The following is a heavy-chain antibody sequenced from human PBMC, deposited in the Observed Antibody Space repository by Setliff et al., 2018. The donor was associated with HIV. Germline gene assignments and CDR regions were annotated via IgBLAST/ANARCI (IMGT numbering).Heavy chain of an antibody. D-gene: IGHD3-10*01. V-gene: IGHV4-4*08. CDR2: IYTSGIT. Sequence: PSETLPLTCTVSGDSISSYYWSWIRQPPGKGLEWIGYIYTSGITDYNPSLKSRVTISGDTSKNQFSLKLSSVTAADTAVYYCARDRRGYYYGSGSCYMDVWGTGTTVTVSS. J-gene: IGHJ6*03. CDR3: ARDRRGYYYGSGSCYMDV. CDR1: GDSISSYY.